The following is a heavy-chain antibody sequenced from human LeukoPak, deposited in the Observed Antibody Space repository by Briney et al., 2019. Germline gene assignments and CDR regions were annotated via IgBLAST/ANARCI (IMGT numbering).Heavy chain of an antibody. CDR2: AYYRSKWFN. CDR1: GDSVSSNNAA. V-gene: IGHV6-1*01. CDR3: ARTRYGSGGAYYYGVDV. J-gene: IGHJ6*02. Sequence: SQTLSLTCTISGDSVSSNNAAWNWIRQSPSRGLEWLGSAYYRSKWFNDYAVSVKSRITITSDTSKNQFSLQLNSVTPEDTAVYYCARTRYGSGGAYYYGVDVWGQGTTVTVSS. D-gene: IGHD6-19*01.